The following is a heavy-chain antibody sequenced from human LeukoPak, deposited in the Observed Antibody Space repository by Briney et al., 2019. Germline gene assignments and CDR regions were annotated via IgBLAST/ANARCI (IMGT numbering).Heavy chain of an antibody. V-gene: IGHV3-23*01. J-gene: IGHJ4*02. CDR1: GFTFSMYS. CDR3: VRERDRGIEVADDFDY. Sequence: GGSLRLSCAASGFTFSMYSMAWVRQAPGKGLEWVSVINDRGGYRQDADSVKGRFTISRDNSRNTLFLQMNSLRAEDTAVYYCVRERDRGIEVADDFDYWGQGTLVTVSS. CDR2: INDRGGYR. D-gene: IGHD6-19*01.